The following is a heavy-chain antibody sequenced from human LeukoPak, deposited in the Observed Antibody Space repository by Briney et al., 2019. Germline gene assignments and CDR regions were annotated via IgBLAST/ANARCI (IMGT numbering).Heavy chain of an antibody. CDR1: GGSISSSSYY. CDR3: ARRVSEVAPTLRNGENWFDP. V-gene: IGHV4-39*01. D-gene: IGHD1-26*01. Sequence: SETLSLTCTVSGGSISSSSYYWGWIRQPPGKGLKGFGSTYNGGSTYYIPSLKSRVTISVDTSKNQFSLKLSSVTAADTAVYYCARRVSEVAPTLRNGENWFDPWGRGTLVTVSS. CDR2: TYNGGST. J-gene: IGHJ5*02.